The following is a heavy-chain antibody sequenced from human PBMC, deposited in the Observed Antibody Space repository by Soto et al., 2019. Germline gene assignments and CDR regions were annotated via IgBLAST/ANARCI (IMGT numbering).Heavy chain of an antibody. CDR3: AKDQRMTTVTTLDY. CDR1: GFTFSSYA. J-gene: IGHJ4*02. D-gene: IGHD4-17*01. Sequence: PGGSLRLSCAASGFTFSSYAMSWVRQAPGKWLEWVSAISGSGGSTYYADSVKGRFTISRDNSKNTLYLQMNSLRAEDTAVYYCAKDQRMTTVTTLDYWGQGXLVTVPS. V-gene: IGHV3-23*01. CDR2: ISGSGGST.